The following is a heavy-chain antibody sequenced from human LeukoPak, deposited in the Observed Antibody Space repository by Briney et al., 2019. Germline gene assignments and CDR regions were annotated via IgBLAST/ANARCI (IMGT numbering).Heavy chain of an antibody. CDR3: ARRGPPYYFDY. Sequence: GGSLRLSCAASGFTFSTYAVNWVRQAPGKGLEWVSTISGSGGSTYYADSVKGRFTISRDNSKNTLYLQMSSLRAEDTAVYYCARRGPPYYFDYWGQGTLVTVSS. V-gene: IGHV3-23*01. CDR2: ISGSGGST. CDR1: GFTFSTYA. J-gene: IGHJ4*02.